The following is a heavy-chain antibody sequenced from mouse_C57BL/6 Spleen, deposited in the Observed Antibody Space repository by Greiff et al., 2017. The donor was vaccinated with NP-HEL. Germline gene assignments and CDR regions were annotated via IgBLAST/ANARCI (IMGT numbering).Heavy chain of an antibody. V-gene: IGHV1-5*01. Sequence: VQLQQSGTVLARPGASVKMSCKTSGYTFTSYWMHWVKQRPGQGLEWIGAIYPGNSDTSYNQKFKGKAKLTAVTSASTAYMELSSLTNEDSAVYYCTRSYGYRYAMDYWGQGTSVTVSS. CDR3: TRSYGYRYAMDY. CDR2: IYPGNSDT. D-gene: IGHD2-2*01. CDR1: GYTFTSYW. J-gene: IGHJ4*01.